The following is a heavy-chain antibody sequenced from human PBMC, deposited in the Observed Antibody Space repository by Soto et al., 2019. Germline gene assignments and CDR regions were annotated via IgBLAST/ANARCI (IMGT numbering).Heavy chain of an antibody. CDR3: ARAGGTTVTGLWHFDS. V-gene: IGHV3-33*01. J-gene: IGHJ4*02. CDR2: IRYDGTQK. D-gene: IGHD4-17*01. Sequence: GGSLRLSCEASGFTFNTYSMHWVRQPPGKGLEWLAAIRYDGTQKYYADSVKGRFIISRDNSKKTLYLEMNSLRAEDTAVYYCARAGGTTVTGLWHFDSWGQGTLVTVSS. CDR1: GFTFNTYS.